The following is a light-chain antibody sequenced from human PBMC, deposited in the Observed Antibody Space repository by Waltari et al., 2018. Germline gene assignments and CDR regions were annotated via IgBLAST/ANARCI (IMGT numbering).Light chain of an antibody. Sequence: SYVLTQPPSVSVAPGKTARITCGGDNIETTSVHWYQQKPGQAPVLVIYDDTDRPSGIPERFSGSTSGDTATLTISWVEAGDEADYYWQVWHSVGDHYVIFGGGTKLTVL. CDR1: NIETTS. CDR2: DDT. J-gene: IGLJ2*01. CDR3: QVWHSVGDHYVI. V-gene: IGLV3-21*04.